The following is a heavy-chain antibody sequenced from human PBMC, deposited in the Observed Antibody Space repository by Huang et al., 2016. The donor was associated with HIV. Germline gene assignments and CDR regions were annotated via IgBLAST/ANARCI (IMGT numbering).Heavy chain of an antibody. J-gene: IGHJ4*02. CDR1: GFTFNKFD. Sequence: QVQLVESGGGVVQPGRSLRLSCAAFGFTFNKFDMHWVRQAPGRGMEWLGIISYDGRSNNHADSVKGRLNISRDNSKNTVYLQMNSLRVEDTAVYYCAKDGRGSGTYYDYFEYWGQGTLVIVSS. CDR2: ISYDGRSN. D-gene: IGHD1-26*01. CDR3: AKDGRGSGTYYDYFEY. V-gene: IGHV3-30*18.